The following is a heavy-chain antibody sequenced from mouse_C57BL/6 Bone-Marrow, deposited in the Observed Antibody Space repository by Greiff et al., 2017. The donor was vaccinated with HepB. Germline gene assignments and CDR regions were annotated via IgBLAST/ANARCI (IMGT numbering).Heavy chain of an antibody. CDR1: GYTFTEYT. V-gene: IGHV1-62-2*01. CDR2: FYPGSGSI. Sequence: VKLMESGAELVKPGASVKLSCKASGYTFTEYTIHWVKQRSGQGLEWIGWFYPGSGSIKYNEKFKDKATLTADKSSSTVYMELSRLTSEDSAVYFCARHGHYYGSSPAWFAYWGQGTLVTVSA. J-gene: IGHJ3*01. D-gene: IGHD1-1*01. CDR3: ARHGHYYGSSPAWFAY.